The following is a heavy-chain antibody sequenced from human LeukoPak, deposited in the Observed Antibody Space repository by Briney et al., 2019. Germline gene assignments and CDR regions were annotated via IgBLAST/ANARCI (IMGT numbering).Heavy chain of an antibody. J-gene: IGHJ4*02. D-gene: IGHD3-22*01. CDR1: GGSFSSYY. Sequence: SETLSLTCAVYGGSFSSYYWGWIRQPPGKGLEWIGSIYYSGSTYYNPSLKSRVTISVDTSKNQFSLKLSSVTAADTAVYYCARREYYDSSGPDYWGQGTLVTVSS. V-gene: IGHV4-39*01. CDR2: IYYSGST. CDR3: ARREYYDSSGPDY.